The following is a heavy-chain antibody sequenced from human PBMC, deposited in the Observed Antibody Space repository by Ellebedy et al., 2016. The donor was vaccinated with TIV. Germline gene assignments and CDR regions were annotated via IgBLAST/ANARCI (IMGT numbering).Heavy chain of an antibody. D-gene: IGHD1-1*01. CDR1: GFSFSSYW. V-gene: IGHV3-74*01. CDR2: INPEETTT. Sequence: GESLKISXAAYGFSFSSYWMHWVRQTPGKGLVWVSRINPEETTTTYADSVKGRFTISRDNTKNTLFLQMNSLRAEDTAVYYCARGELEPFDYWGQGTLVTVSS. CDR3: ARGELEPFDY. J-gene: IGHJ4*02.